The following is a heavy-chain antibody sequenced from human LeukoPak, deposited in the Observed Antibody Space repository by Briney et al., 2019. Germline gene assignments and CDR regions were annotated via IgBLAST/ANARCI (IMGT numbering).Heavy chain of an antibody. V-gene: IGHV3-66*01. CDR1: GFTFSSYW. Sequence: HPGGSLRLSCAASGFTFSSYWMSWVRQAPGKGLEWVSVIYSGGSTYYADSVKGRFTISRDNSKNTLYLQMNSLRAEDTAVYYCARVDIVTLHDAFDIWGQGTMVTVSS. CDR3: ARVDIVTLHDAFDI. D-gene: IGHD5-12*01. J-gene: IGHJ3*02. CDR2: IYSGGST.